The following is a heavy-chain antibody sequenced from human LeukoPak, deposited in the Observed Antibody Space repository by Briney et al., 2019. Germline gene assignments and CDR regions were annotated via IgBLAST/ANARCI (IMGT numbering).Heavy chain of an antibody. D-gene: IGHD3-9*01. CDR3: ARHTYDILTGYPMWYFDY. CDR2: ISSSGSTI. J-gene: IGHJ4*02. Sequence: PGGSLRLSCAASGFTFSSYEMNWVRQAPGKGLEWVSYISSSGSTIYYADSVKGRFTISRDNAKNSLYLQMNSLRAEDTAVYYCARHTYDILTGYPMWYFDYWGQGTLVTVSS. CDR1: GFTFSSYE. V-gene: IGHV3-48*03.